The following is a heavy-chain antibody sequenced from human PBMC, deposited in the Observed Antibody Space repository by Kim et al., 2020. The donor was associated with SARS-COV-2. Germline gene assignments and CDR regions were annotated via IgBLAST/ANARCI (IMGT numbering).Heavy chain of an antibody. Sequence: SVKGRFTISRDNAKNSLYLQRNSLRAEDTAVYYCARGFFGNFGDYYYMDVWGKGPTVTVSS. CDR3: ARGFFGNFGDYYYMDV. J-gene: IGHJ6*03. V-gene: IGHV3-11*01. D-gene: IGHD3-10*01.